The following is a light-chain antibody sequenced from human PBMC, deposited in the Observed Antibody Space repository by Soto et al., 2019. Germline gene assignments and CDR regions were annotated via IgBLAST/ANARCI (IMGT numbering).Light chain of an antibody. Sequence: DVQMTQSPSSLSASVGDRVTITCQASHDIGTYLNWYQHKPGKAPKLLIFDTSPLATGVPARFSGSGSDTYFTFTITNLQAEDFAAYYCQQFDSVPLTFGGGTHVEI. CDR3: QQFDSVPLT. J-gene: IGKJ4*01. V-gene: IGKV1-33*01. CDR2: DTS. CDR1: HDIGTY.